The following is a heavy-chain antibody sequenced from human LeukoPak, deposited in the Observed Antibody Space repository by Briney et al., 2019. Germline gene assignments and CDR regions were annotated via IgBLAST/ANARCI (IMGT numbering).Heavy chain of an antibody. CDR3: ARDLGYCSGGSCKNYYYYGMDV. V-gene: IGHV1-18*01. CDR2: ISAYNGNT. D-gene: IGHD2-15*01. J-gene: IGHJ6*02. CDR1: GYTFTSYG. Sequence: GASVKVSCKASGYTFTSYGISWVRQAPGQGLEWMGWISAYNGNTNYAQKLQGRVTMTTDTSTSTAYMELRSLRSDDTAVYYCARDLGYCSGGSCKNYYYYGMDVWGQGTTVTVSS.